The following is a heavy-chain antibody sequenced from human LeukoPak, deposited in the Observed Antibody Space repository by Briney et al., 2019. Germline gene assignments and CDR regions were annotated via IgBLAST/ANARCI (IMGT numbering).Heavy chain of an antibody. D-gene: IGHD5-24*01. J-gene: IGHJ4*02. V-gene: IGHV3-9*01. CDR3: ARVARVGGGYGYNSGLFDY. Sequence: PGGSLRLSCAASGFTFDDYAMHWVRHAPGKGLEWVSGTSWNSGNMGYADSVKGRFTISRDNAKNSLYLRMNSLRAEDTAVYYCARVARVGGGYGYNSGLFDYWGQGTLVTVSS. CDR1: GFTFDDYA. CDR2: TSWNSGNM.